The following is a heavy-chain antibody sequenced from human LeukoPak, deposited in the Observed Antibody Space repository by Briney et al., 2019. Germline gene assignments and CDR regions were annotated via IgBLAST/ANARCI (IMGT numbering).Heavy chain of an antibody. V-gene: IGHV1-18*01. D-gene: IGHD3-10*01. CDR1: GYTFTSYG. CDR2: ISAYNGNT. J-gene: IGHJ6*03. Sequence: ASVKVSCKASGYTFTSYGISWVRQAPGQGLEWMGWISAYNGNTNYAQKLQGRVTMTTDTSTSTAYMELRSLRSDDTAVYYCARLGLTGEFRYYYYYMDVWGKGTTVTVSS. CDR3: ARLGLTGEFRYYYYYMDV.